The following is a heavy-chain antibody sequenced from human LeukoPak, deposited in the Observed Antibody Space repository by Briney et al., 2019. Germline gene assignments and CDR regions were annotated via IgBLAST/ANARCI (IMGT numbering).Heavy chain of an antibody. V-gene: IGHV3-64*01. Sequence: GGSLRLSCAGSGFTFSNYAMYWVRQAPGKGLENVAGIGSNGDNTYYANSVKGRFTISRDNSKNTLFLQMGSLGAEDIAVYYCARGNVVGATRPFDYWGQGTLVTVSS. CDR2: IGSNGDNT. J-gene: IGHJ4*02. CDR3: ARGNVVGATRPFDY. D-gene: IGHD1-26*01. CDR1: GFTFSNYA.